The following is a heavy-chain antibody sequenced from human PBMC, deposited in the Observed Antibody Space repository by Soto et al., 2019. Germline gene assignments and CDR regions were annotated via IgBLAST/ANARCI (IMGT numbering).Heavy chain of an antibody. D-gene: IGHD6-19*01. CDR2: IYSGGST. J-gene: IGHJ4*02. CDR1: GFTVSSNY. Sequence: EVQLVESGGGLIQPGGSLRLSCAASGFTVSSNYMSWVRQAPGKGLEWVSVIYSGGSTYYADSVKGRFTISRDNSKNTLYLQMNSLRAEATAVYYCASEIAGYSSGWSPGGFAYWGQGTLVTVSS. V-gene: IGHV3-53*01. CDR3: ASEIAGYSSGWSPGGFAY.